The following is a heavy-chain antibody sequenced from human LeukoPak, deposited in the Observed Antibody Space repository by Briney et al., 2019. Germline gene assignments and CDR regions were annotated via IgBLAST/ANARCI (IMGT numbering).Heavy chain of an antibody. CDR3: ARDLTVAAVVPDY. CDR2: INPNSGGT. V-gene: IGHV1-2*02. D-gene: IGHD6-13*01. J-gene: IGHJ4*02. Sequence: ASVKVSCKASGYTFTGYYMHWVRQAPGQGLEWMGWINPNSGGTNYAQKFQGRVTMTRDTSISTAYMELSRLRSDDTAVYYCARDLTVAAVVPDYWGQGTLVTVSS. CDR1: GYTFTGYY.